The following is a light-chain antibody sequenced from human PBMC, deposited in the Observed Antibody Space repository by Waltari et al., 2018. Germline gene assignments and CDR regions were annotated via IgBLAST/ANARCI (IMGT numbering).Light chain of an antibody. Sequence: IQITQYPSSLSASAGDTVSITCWASQGIRTYLNWYQQRPGKVPKRLIYAASSWESGGPSRFSGSGSGTDFTLTISSLQPEDFATYYCLQYNSHPCTFGPGTKLDIK. CDR3: LQYNSHPCT. CDR2: AAS. V-gene: IGKV1-17*01. J-gene: IGKJ3*01. CDR1: QGIRTY.